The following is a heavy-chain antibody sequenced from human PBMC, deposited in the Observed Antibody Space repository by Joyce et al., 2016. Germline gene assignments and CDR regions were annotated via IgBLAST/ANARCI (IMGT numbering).Heavy chain of an antibody. CDR3: AKFEQYYES. D-gene: IGHD3-3*01. J-gene: IGHJ5*02. Sequence: QVQLQESGPGLIKPSETLSLTCTVSGGSITTYYWSWIRQHPGKGLEWIGYIHHSGGTNYNPSLMSRVTMSVDTSKNQFSLKMRSVTAADTAIYYCAKFEQYYESWGQGTLVTVSS. V-gene: IGHV4-59*01. CDR2: IHHSGGT. CDR1: GGSITTYY.